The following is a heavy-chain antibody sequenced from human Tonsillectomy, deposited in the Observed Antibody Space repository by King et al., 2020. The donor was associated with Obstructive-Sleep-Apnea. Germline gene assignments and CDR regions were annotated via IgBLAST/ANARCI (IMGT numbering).Heavy chain of an antibody. Sequence: VQLVESGAEVKKPGASVKVSCTASGYTFTSYYMHWVRQAPGQGLEWMGIINPSGGSTSYAQKFQGRVTMTRDTSTSTVYMELSSLRSEDTAVYYCARIAYYDSSGYYYDYFDYWGQGTLVTVSS. CDR1: GYTFTSYY. D-gene: IGHD3-22*01. CDR3: ARIAYYDSSGYYYDYFDY. J-gene: IGHJ4*02. CDR2: INPSGGST. V-gene: IGHV1-46*01.